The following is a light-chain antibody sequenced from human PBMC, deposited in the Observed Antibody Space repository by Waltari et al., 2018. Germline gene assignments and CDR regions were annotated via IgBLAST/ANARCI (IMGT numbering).Light chain of an antibody. Sequence: QSALTQPASVSGSPGQSITISCPGTDSDVGAYDFVSWYQQHPGKAPHLILYEVSNRPSGISNRFSASKSGNTVSLTISALQAEDEADYYCSSYTTSSAPGVFGTGTRVTVL. CDR3: SSYTTSSAPGV. J-gene: IGLJ1*01. V-gene: IGLV2-14*01. CDR1: DSDVGAYDF. CDR2: EVS.